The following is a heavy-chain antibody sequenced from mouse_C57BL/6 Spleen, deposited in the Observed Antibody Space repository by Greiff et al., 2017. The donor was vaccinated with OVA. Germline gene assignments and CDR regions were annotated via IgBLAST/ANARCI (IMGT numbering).Heavy chain of an antibody. CDR2: IYPGDGDT. D-gene: IGHD2-1*01. J-gene: IGHJ2*01. Sequence: VKLVESGAELVKPGASVKISCKASGYAFSSYWMNWVKQRPGKGLEWIGQIYPGDGDTNYNGKFKGKATLTADKSSSTAYMQLSSLTSEDSAVYFCARSGYGNYVDYWGQGTTLTVSS. V-gene: IGHV1-80*01. CDR3: ARSGYGNYVDY. CDR1: GYAFSSYW.